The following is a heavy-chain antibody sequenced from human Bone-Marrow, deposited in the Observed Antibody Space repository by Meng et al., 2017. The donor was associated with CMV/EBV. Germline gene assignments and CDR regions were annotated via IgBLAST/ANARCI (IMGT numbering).Heavy chain of an antibody. Sequence: SVKVSCKASGGSFSRSSISWVRQAPGQGLEWMGRIIPDLGMSNYAQKFQGRVTVTAHKSTTTAYMELHSLRSEDTAVYYCAREPAHDAFDIWGQGTMVTVSS. CDR3: AREPAHDAFDI. CDR2: IIPDLGMS. D-gene: IGHD2-2*01. J-gene: IGHJ3*02. V-gene: IGHV1-69*10. CDR1: GGSFSRSS.